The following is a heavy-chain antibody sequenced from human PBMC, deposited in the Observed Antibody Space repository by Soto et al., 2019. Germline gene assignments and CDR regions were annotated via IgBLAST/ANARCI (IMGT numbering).Heavy chain of an antibody. CDR3: TTGVDWDSSSPGAWAFDI. CDR1: GFTFSNAW. CDR2: IKSKTDGGTT. J-gene: IGHJ3*02. V-gene: IGHV3-15*07. Sequence: PGGSLRLSCAASGFTFSNAWMNWVRQAPGKGLEWVGRIKSKTDGGTTDYAAPVKGRFTISRDDSKNTLYLQMNSLKTEDTAVYYFTTGVDWDSSSPGAWAFDIWGQGTMVTVSS. D-gene: IGHD6-6*01.